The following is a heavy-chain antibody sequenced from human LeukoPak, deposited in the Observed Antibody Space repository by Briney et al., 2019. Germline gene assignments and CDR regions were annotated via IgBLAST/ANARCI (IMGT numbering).Heavy chain of an antibody. D-gene: IGHD6-19*01. CDR2: IRSKAYGGTT. CDR3: TRHSSGWSFFDY. V-gene: IGHV3-49*04. J-gene: IGHJ4*02. CDR1: GFTFGDYA. Sequence: PGGSLRLSCTASGFTFGDYAMSWVRQAPGKGLEWVGFIRSKAYGGTTEYAASVKGRFTISRDDSKSIAYLQMNSLKTEDTAMYYCTRHSSGWSFFDYWGQGTLVTVSS.